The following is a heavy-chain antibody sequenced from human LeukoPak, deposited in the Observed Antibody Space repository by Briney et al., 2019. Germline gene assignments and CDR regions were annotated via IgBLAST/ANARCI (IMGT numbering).Heavy chain of an antibody. CDR2: IYYSGST. CDR3: ARVFSCFDY. J-gene: IGHJ4*02. Sequence: SETLSLTCTVSGGSISSYYWNWIRQPPGKGLEWIGNIYYSGSTNSNPSLKSRVTISVDTSKNQFSLKLSFVTAADTAVYYCARVFSCFDYWGQGTLVTVSS. D-gene: IGHD2-2*01. V-gene: IGHV4-59*12. CDR1: GGSISSYY.